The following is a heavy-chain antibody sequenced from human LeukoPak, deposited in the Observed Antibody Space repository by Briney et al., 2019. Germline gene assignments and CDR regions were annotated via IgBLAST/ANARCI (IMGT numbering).Heavy chain of an antibody. CDR3: ARQSPGWFDP. V-gene: IGHV4-39*01. CDR2: IYYSGSA. J-gene: IGHJ5*02. D-gene: IGHD1-14*01. CDR1: GGSISSSSYY. Sequence: SETLSLTCTVSGGSISSSSYYWGWIRQPPGKGLEWIGSIYYSGSAYYNPSLKSRVTISVDTSKNQFSLKLSSVTAADTAVYYCARQSPGWFDPWGQGTLVTVSS.